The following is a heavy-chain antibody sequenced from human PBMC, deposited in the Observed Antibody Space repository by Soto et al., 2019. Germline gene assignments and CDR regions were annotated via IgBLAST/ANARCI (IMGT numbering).Heavy chain of an antibody. D-gene: IGHD3-22*01. CDR3: ARDAPYYYDSSLYSHLGY. CDR2: ISSYNGDT. J-gene: IGHJ4*02. V-gene: IGHV1-18*01. Sequence: ASVKVSCKASGYIFTSYGISWVRQAPGQGLEWMGWISSYNGDTNYAQKFQGRVTMTTDTSTSTAYMDLRSLRSDDTAVYYCARDAPYYYDSSLYSHLGYWGQGTMVTVSS. CDR1: GYIFTSYG.